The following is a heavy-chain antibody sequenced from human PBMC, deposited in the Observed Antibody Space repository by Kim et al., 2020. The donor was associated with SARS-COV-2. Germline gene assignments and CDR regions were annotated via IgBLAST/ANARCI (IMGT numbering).Heavy chain of an antibody. D-gene: IGHD4-17*01. CDR1: GGSFSGYY. V-gene: IGHV4-34*01. J-gene: IGHJ4*02. CDR3: ARYYGDYTFDY. Sequence: SETLSLTCAVYGGSFSGYYWSWIRQPPGKGLEWIGEINHSGSTNYNPSHKSRVTISVDTSKNQFSLKLSSVTAADTAVYYCARYYGDYTFDYWGQGTLVTVSS. CDR2: INHSGST.